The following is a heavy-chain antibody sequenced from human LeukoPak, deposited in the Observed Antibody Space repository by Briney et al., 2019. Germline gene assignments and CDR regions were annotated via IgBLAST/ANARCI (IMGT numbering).Heavy chain of an antibody. CDR2: IKQDGSDK. Sequence: GGSLRLSCVASGFKFSTYWMSWVRQAPGKGLEWVANIKQDGSDKYYVDSVKGRFTISRDNTKNSLYLQMNSLRAEDTAVYYCARDLGAPGYDYVWGYDYWGQGTLVTVSS. CDR1: GFKFSTYW. CDR3: ARDLGAPGYDYVWGYDY. D-gene: IGHD3-16*01. V-gene: IGHV3-7*01. J-gene: IGHJ4*02.